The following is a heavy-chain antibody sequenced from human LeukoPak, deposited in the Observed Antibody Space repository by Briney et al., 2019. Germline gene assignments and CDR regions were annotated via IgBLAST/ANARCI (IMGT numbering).Heavy chain of an antibody. J-gene: IGHJ5*02. CDR1: GFTFSSYG. V-gene: IGHV3-30*03. Sequence: LGGSLRLSCAASGFTFSSYGMHWVRLAPGKGLEWVAVISYDGTNKYYADSVKGRFTIPRDNSKNTLYLQMNSLRAEDTAVYYCARDKYSSGWYGLTGFDPWGQGTLVTVSS. CDR3: ARDKYSSGWYGLTGFDP. CDR2: ISYDGTNK. D-gene: IGHD6-19*01.